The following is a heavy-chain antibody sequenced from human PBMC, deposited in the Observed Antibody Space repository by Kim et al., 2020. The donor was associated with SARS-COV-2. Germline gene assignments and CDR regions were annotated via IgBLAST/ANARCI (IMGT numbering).Heavy chain of an antibody. Sequence: ASGKVSCKASGYSFSNYGLVWARQAPGQGLEWIGWISSNSGHTKYAQNVQGRVTLTTDTSTNTGYMELSSLRSDDTAVYYCAPYYDSNSYRGQWDWGQ. CDR1: GYSFSNYG. V-gene: IGHV1-18*01. CDR3: APYYDSNSYRGQWD. J-gene: IGHJ4*01. D-gene: IGHD3-22*01. CDR2: ISSNSGHT.